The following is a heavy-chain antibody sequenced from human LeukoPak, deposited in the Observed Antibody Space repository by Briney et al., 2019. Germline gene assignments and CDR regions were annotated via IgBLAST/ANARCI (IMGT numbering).Heavy chain of an antibody. CDR1: GFTFSNFA. CDR3: AKDARRTSGWYFFDY. CDR2: ISDSGGIT. V-gene: IGHV3-23*01. Sequence: GGSLRLSCAASGFTFSNFAMNWVRQAPGKGLEWVSVISDSGGITYYADSVKGRFTISRDNSKNTLFLQMNSLTAEDTAVYFCAKDARRTSGWYFFDYWGQGTLVTVSS. D-gene: IGHD6-19*01. J-gene: IGHJ4*02.